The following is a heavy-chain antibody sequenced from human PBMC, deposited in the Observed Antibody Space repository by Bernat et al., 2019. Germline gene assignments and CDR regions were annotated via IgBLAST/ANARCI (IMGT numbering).Heavy chain of an antibody. Sequence: QVQLQESGPGLVKPSQTLSLTCTVSGGSISSDGYYWSWIRQHPGKGLEWIGHIYYSGSTYYNPSLESRVTISVDTSKRQFSLRLSSVTAADTAVYYCARSFGSSSWYFDLWGRGTLVSVSS. D-gene: IGHD6-13*01. V-gene: IGHV4-31*03. CDR3: ARSFGSSSWYFDL. CDR1: GGSISSDGYY. CDR2: IYYSGST. J-gene: IGHJ2*01.